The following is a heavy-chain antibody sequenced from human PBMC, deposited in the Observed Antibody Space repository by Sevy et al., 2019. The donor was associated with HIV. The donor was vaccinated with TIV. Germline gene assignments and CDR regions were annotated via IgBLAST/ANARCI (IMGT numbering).Heavy chain of an antibody. V-gene: IGHV3-23*01. J-gene: IGHJ4*02. Sequence: GGSLRLSCTSSGFTFSSYAMNWVRQAPGKGLEWVSTISHSGDSTYYADSVKGRFTIARDNSENTLDLQMNSLRAEDTALYYCAGRKVGDFWSGSIRGPWAGGPLFDYWGQGTLVTVSS. CDR2: ISHSGDST. CDR1: GFTFSSYA. CDR3: AGRKVGDFWSGSIRGPWAGGPLFDY. D-gene: IGHD3-3*01.